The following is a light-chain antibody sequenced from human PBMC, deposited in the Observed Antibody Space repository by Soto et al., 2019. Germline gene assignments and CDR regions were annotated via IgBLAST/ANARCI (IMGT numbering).Light chain of an antibody. CDR1: QSVRTK. Sequence: EIVMRQSPDTLYVSPGEGATLSCRASQSVRTKLAWYQQKAGQAPRLLIYGASSRATGIPDRFSGSGSGTDFTLTISRLEPEDFAVYYCQQYGSSPRWTFGQGTKVDIK. CDR3: QQYGSSPRWT. CDR2: GAS. V-gene: IGKV3-20*01. J-gene: IGKJ1*01.